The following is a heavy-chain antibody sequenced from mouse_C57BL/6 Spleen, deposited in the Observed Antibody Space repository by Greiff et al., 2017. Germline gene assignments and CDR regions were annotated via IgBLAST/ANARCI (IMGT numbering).Heavy chain of an antibody. Sequence: QVQLKESGAELVKPGASVKISCKASGYAFSSYWMNWVKQRPGKGLEWIGQIYPGDGDTNYNGKFKGKATLTADKSSSTAYMQLSSLTSEDSAVYFCARWVYYDYEFDYWGQGTTLTVSS. V-gene: IGHV1-80*01. CDR2: IYPGDGDT. D-gene: IGHD2-4*01. CDR3: ARWVYYDYEFDY. J-gene: IGHJ2*01. CDR1: GYAFSSYW.